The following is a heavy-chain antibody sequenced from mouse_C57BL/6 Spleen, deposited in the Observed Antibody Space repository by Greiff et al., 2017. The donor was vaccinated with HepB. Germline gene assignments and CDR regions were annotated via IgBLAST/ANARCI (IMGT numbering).Heavy chain of an antibody. Sequence: EVKVEESGPGLVKPSQSLSLTCSVTGYSITSGYYWNWIRQFPGNKLEWMGYISYDGSNNYNPSLKNRISITRDTSKNQFFLKLNSVTTEDTATYYCASSYYGSSPWFAYWGQGTLVTVSA. CDR1: GYSITSGYY. CDR2: ISYDGSN. V-gene: IGHV3-6*01. D-gene: IGHD1-1*01. CDR3: ASSYYGSSPWFAY. J-gene: IGHJ3*01.